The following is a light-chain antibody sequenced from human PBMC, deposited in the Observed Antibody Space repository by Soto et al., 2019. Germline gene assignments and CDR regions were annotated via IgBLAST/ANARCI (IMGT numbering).Light chain of an antibody. CDR3: LQYNSLYT. V-gene: IGKV1-5*03. J-gene: IGKJ2*01. Sequence: DIQMTQSPSTLSASVGDRVTITCRASQRLSGWLAWYQQKPGKAPKLLIYKTASLESVVPSRFSGSGSGTEFTLISRSLPPDDFATYYCLQYNSLYTFGQGTKLEIK. CDR1: QRLSGW. CDR2: KTA.